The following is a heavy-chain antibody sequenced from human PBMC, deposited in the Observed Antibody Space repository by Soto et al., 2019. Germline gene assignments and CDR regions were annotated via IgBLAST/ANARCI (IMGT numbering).Heavy chain of an antibody. D-gene: IGHD6-6*01. V-gene: IGHV3-30*04. CDR3: TKSSGGSSSVGMDY. Sequence: PWGSLGICCAFSGFIFKNYALNWVRQAPGKGLEWVASITRDGYNKYYADSVKGRFTISRDNSKNTLSLQMTALRVEDSSVYYCTKSSGGSSSVGMDYWGPGTMVTVSS. CDR1: GFIFKNYA. CDR2: ITRDGYNK. J-gene: IGHJ4*02.